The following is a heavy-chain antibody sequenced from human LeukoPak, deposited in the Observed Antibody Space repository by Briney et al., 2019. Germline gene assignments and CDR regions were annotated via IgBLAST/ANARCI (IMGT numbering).Heavy chain of an antibody. Sequence: PSETLSLTCAVSGGSISSGGYSWSWIRQPPGKGLEWIGYIYQSGSTYYNPSLKSRVSISVDRSKNQFSLKLSSVTAADTAVYYCARGGQITFGGVIALPDYWGQGTLVTVSS. CDR3: ARGGQITFGGVIALPDY. CDR2: IYQSGST. J-gene: IGHJ4*02. CDR1: GGSISSGGYS. D-gene: IGHD3-16*02. V-gene: IGHV4-30-2*01.